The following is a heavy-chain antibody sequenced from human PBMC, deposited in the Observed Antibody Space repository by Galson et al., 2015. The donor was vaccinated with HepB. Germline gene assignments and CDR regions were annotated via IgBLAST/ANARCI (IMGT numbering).Heavy chain of an antibody. J-gene: IGHJ4*02. Sequence: SLRLSCAASGFTFSSYDMNWVRQAPGKGLEWVSYVSNSGTTIYYADSVKGRFTISRDNAKNSLYLQMTSLRGEDTAVYYCAREGTGSYDHFDYWGQGTLVTVSS. CDR2: VSNSGTTI. V-gene: IGHV3-48*03. CDR1: GFTFSSYD. D-gene: IGHD1-26*01. CDR3: AREGTGSYDHFDY.